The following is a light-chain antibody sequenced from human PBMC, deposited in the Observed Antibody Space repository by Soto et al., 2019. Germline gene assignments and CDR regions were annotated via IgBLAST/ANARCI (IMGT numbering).Light chain of an antibody. CDR3: QQYGSSPYT. CDR2: GAS. J-gene: IGKJ2*01. Sequence: IVLTQSPGTLSLSPGERATLSCRASQSVTSDYLAWYQQKPGQPGRLLIYGASNRATAIADRFSGSGSATDFTLTISRVDPEDFAVYYCQQYGSSPYTFGQGTRLDI. CDR1: QSVTSDY. V-gene: IGKV3-20*01.